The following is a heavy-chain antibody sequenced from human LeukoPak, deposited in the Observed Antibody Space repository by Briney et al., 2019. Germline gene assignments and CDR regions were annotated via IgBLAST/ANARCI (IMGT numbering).Heavy chain of an antibody. CDR2: IYYSGGS. D-gene: IGHD3-10*01. V-gene: IGHV4-39*01. CDR3: ARSGSGYYYGSGSYFDY. Sequence: SETLSLTCTVSGGSISSSGYYWGWIRQPPGKGLEWLGTIYYSGGSYYNPSLKSRVTISVDTSNNQFSLKLSSVTAADTAVYYCARSGSGYYYGSGSYFDYWGQGALVTASS. CDR1: GGSISSSGYY. J-gene: IGHJ4*02.